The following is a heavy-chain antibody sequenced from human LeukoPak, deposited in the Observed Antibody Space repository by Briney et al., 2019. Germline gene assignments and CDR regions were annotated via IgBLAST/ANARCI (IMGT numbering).Heavy chain of an antibody. J-gene: IGHJ6*03. CDR2: IYTSGST. CDR3: ARVDVFGVVSSDYYYYYMDV. CDR1: GGSISGYY. V-gene: IGHV4-4*07. D-gene: IGHD3-3*01. Sequence: PSETLSLTCTVSGGSISGYYWSWIRQPAGKGLEWIGRIYTSGSTNYNPSLKSRVTMSVDTSKNQFSLKLSYVTAADTAVYYCARVDVFGVVSSDYYYYYMDVWGKGTTVTVSS.